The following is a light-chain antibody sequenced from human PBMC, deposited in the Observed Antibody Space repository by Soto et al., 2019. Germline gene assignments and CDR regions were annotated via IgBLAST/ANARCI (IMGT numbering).Light chain of an antibody. Sequence: EIVLTQSPATLSLSPGERATLSCRASQSVDSYLAWYQQKGGQAPRLLIYETSNRATGIPARFSGSGSGTDFTLTISSLEPEDFAVYYCQQRSNWPPWTFGQGTKVEV. J-gene: IGKJ1*01. CDR1: QSVDSY. CDR2: ETS. V-gene: IGKV3-11*01. CDR3: QQRSNWPPWT.